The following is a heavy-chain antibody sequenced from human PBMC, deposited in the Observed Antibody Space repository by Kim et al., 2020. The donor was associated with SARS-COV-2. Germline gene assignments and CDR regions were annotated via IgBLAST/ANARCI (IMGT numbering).Heavy chain of an antibody. V-gene: IGHV3-9*01. CDR3: AKDMSTGYSSSCPDY. D-gene: IGHD6-13*01. Sequence: ESVKCRFTISRDSAKNSLYLQMNSLRAEDTSMYYCAKDMSTGYSSSCPDYWGQGTLVTVSS. J-gene: IGHJ4*02.